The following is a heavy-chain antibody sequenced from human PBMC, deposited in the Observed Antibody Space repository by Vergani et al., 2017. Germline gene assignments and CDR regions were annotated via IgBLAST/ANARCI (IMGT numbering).Heavy chain of an antibody. CDR2: IYRTGST. Sequence: QVQLQQWGAGLLKPSETLSLTCAVYGGSFSGYYWSWIRQPPGKGLEWIGSIYRTGSTYYNSSLKSRVTISVDTTRNQFSLKLNSVNAADTAVYYCARHGSNTVYAHAYVDHWGQGTLVTVSS. V-gene: IGHV4-34*01. J-gene: IGHJ4*02. CDR1: GGSFSGYY. D-gene: IGHD2-15*01. CDR3: ARHGSNTVYAHAYVDH.